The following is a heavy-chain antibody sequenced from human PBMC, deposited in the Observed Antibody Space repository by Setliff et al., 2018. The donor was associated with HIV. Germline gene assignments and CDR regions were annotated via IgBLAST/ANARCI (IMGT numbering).Heavy chain of an antibody. J-gene: IGHJ4*01. D-gene: IGHD6-13*01. Sequence: GGSLRLSCAASGFTFSSHWMSWIRQAPGKGLGWVAGISYDGSNKYYTDSVKGRFTISRDNSKNTLYLQMNSLRAEDSAVYYCAREVAADGTYFDYWGQGALVTVSS. CDR1: GFTFSSHW. V-gene: IGHV3-30*03. CDR2: ISYDGSNK. CDR3: AREVAADGTYFDY.